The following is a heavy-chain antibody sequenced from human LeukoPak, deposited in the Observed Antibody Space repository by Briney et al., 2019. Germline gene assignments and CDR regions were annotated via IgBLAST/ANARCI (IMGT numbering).Heavy chain of an antibody. J-gene: IGHJ5*02. Sequence: GRSLRLSCAASGFTFSSYAMHWVRQAPGKGLEWVAVISYDGSNKYYADSVKGRFTISRDNSKNTLYLQMSSLSAEDTAVYYCAKGYSSSSNWFDPWGQGTLVTVSS. V-gene: IGHV3-30-3*01. CDR1: GFTFSSYA. CDR2: ISYDGSNK. CDR3: AKGYSSSSNWFDP. D-gene: IGHD6-13*01.